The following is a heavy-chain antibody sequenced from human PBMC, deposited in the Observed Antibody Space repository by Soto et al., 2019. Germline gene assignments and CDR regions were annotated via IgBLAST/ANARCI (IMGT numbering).Heavy chain of an antibody. Sequence: TEGSLRLSCAASGFTFSSYALSWVRQAPGKGLEWGSAISGSGGSTYYADSVKGRFTISRDNSKNTLYLKMNSLRAEDTAVYYCAKWSRTPAHAIWGQGALVTVSS. CDR2: ISGSGGST. D-gene: IGHD2-8*01. CDR3: AKWSRTPAHAI. V-gene: IGHV3-23*01. CDR1: GFTFSSYA. J-gene: IGHJ4*02.